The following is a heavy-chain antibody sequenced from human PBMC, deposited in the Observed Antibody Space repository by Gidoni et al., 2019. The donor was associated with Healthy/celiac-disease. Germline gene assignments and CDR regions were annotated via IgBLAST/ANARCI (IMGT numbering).Heavy chain of an antibody. CDR1: GFTFSDYY. D-gene: IGHD5-12*01. CDR3: ARDRGRYRGYDWVNWYFDL. J-gene: IGHJ2*01. Sequence: QVQLVESGGGLVNPGGSLRLSCAASGFTFSDYYMSWIRQAPGKGLEWVSYITSSGSTISYADSLKGRFPISRDNAKNSLYLQMNSLRAEDSAVYYCARDRGRYRGYDWVNWYFDLWGRGTLVTVSS. V-gene: IGHV3-11*01. CDR2: ITSSGSTI.